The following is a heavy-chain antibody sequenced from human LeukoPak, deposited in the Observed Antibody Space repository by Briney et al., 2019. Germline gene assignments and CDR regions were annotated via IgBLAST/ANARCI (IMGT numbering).Heavy chain of an antibody. J-gene: IGHJ3*01. Sequence: GGSLRLSCAASGFTFSSYSMNWVRQAPGKGLEWVSSISSSSSYIYYADSVKGRFTISRDNAKNSMHLQMNSLRAEDTAVYYCARDRSGPRGAEYAFDVWGQGTMVTVSS. CDR2: ISSSSSYI. CDR3: ARDRSGPRGAEYAFDV. D-gene: IGHD1-14*01. V-gene: IGHV3-21*01. CDR1: GFTFSSYS.